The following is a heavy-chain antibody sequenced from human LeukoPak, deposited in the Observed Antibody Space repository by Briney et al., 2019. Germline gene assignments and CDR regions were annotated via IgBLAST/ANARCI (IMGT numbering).Heavy chain of an antibody. CDR2: IYYNGST. J-gene: IGHJ6*03. Sequence: SETLSLTCTVSGGSTSSYYWSWIRQPPGKGLEWIGYIYYNGSTKYNPSLKSRVTISEDTSKNQFSLKLSSVTAADTAVYYCARDRPTYCSSTSCYRDYYYYYMDVWGKGTTVTISS. V-gene: IGHV4-59*12. D-gene: IGHD2-2*01. CDR1: GGSTSSYY. CDR3: ARDRPTYCSSTSCYRDYYYYYMDV.